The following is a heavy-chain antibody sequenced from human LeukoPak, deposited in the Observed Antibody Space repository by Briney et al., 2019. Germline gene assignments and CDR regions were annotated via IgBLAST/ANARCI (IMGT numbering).Heavy chain of an antibody. CDR3: ARDKGYYGMDV. V-gene: IGHV3-53*01. CDR1: GFTVSSNY. J-gene: IGHJ6*02. CDR2: IYSGGST. Sequence: GGSLRLSCAAPGFTVSSNYMSWVRQAPGKGLEWVSVIYSGGSTYYAGSVKGRFTISRDNSKNTLYLQMNSLRAEGTAVYYCARDKGYYGMDVWGQGTTVTVSS.